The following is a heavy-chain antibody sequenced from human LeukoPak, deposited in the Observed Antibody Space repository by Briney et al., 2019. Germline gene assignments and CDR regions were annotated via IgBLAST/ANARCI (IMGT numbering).Heavy chain of an antibody. CDR1: GFTFSSYA. D-gene: IGHD2-21*02. Sequence: PGGSLRLSCAASGFTFSSYAMSWVRQAPGKGLEWVANIKQDGSEKYYVDSVKGRFTISRDNAKNSLYLQMNSLRAEDTAVYYCARVTYCGGDCYSPDAFDTWGQGTMVTVSS. J-gene: IGHJ3*02. CDR3: ARVTYCGGDCYSPDAFDT. V-gene: IGHV3-7*01. CDR2: IKQDGSEK.